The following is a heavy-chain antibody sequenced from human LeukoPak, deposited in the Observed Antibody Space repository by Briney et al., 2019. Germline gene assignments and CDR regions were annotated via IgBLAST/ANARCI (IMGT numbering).Heavy chain of an antibody. CDR2: INSDGSGT. CDR3: ARADDGANSWVNY. Sequence: PGGSLRLSCAPPGFTFTSYLMYSVCPAPGKGLVWISRINSDGSGTSYADSVKGRFTISRDNAKNTLYLQMNSLRAEDTAVYYCARADDGANSWVNYWGQGTLVTVSS. V-gene: IGHV3-74*01. J-gene: IGHJ4*02. CDR1: GFTFTSYL. D-gene: IGHD4-23*01.